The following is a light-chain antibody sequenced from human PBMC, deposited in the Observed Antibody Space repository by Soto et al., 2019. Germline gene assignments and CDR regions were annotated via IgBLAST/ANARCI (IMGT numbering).Light chain of an antibody. CDR3: CSYAGSSTLV. V-gene: IGLV2-23*02. Sequence: QSVLTQPASVSGSPGQSITISCTGTSSDVGNYKLVSWYQQHPGKAPKLMIYEVSQRPSGVSNRFSGSKSGNTASLTISGLQAEDEADYYCCSYAGSSTLVFGGGTKLTVL. CDR2: EVS. CDR1: SSDVGNYKL. J-gene: IGLJ2*01.